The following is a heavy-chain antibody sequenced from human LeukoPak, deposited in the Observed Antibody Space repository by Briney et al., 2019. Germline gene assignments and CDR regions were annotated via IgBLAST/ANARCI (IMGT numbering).Heavy chain of an antibody. CDR2: IDPSDSYT. CDR1: GYSFANYW. J-gene: IGHJ4*02. CDR3: ARPDCSGGNCYLLTY. Sequence: GDSLRISCKVSGYSFANYWISWVRQMPGKVLEWMGRIDPSDSYTDYSPSFQCHVTISADKSISTAYLQWTSLKASDTAVYYCARPDCSGGNCYLLTYWGQGSLVTVSS. D-gene: IGHD2-15*01. V-gene: IGHV5-10-1*01.